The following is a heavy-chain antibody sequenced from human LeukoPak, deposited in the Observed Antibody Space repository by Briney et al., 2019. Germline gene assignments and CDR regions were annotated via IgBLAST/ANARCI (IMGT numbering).Heavy chain of an antibody. D-gene: IGHD5-24*01. CDR1: GFTFDDYG. Sequence: GGSLRLSCAASGFTFDDYGMSWVRQAPGKGLEWVSGINWNGGSTGYADSVKGRFTISRDNAKNSLYLQMNSLRAEDTALHYCARDGTRDGYNYFDYWGQGTLVTVSS. V-gene: IGHV3-20*04. CDR3: ARDGTRDGYNYFDY. J-gene: IGHJ4*02. CDR2: INWNGGST.